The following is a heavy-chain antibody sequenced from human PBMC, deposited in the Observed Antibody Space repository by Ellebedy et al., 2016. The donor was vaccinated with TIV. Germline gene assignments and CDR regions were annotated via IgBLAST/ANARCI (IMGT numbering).Heavy chain of an antibody. CDR2: SDPEDGER. V-gene: IGHV1-24*01. Sequence: AASVKVSCKVSGYSLTDLSIHWVRQAPEKGLEWMGGSDPEDGERMYAHNFQGRVTMTDDTSTDTAYMELTSLRSEDSAMYYCATDLVGASDYWGQGTLVIVSS. CDR1: GYSLTDLS. J-gene: IGHJ4*02. CDR3: ATDLVGASDY. D-gene: IGHD3-16*01.